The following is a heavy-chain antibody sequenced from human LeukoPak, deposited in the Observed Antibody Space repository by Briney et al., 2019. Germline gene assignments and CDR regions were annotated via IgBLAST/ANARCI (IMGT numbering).Heavy chain of an antibody. V-gene: IGHV3-30*04. CDR3: ARDGDYGDRFDY. Sequence: GGSLRLSCAASGFTFSSYAMHWVRQAPGKGLEWVAVISYDGSNKYYADSVKGRFTISRDNSKNTLYLQMNSLRAEDTAVYYCARDGDYGDRFDYWGQGTLVTVSS. J-gene: IGHJ4*02. CDR2: ISYDGSNK. D-gene: IGHD4-17*01. CDR1: GFTFSSYA.